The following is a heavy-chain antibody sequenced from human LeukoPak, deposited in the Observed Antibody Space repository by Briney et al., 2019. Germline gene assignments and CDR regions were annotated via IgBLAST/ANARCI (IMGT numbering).Heavy chain of an antibody. J-gene: IGHJ4*02. V-gene: IGHV5-51*01. CDR3: ARTWIVGATAFDY. D-gene: IGHD1-26*01. CDR1: EYSFTSYW. CDR2: IYPGDSNT. Sequence: GESLKISCKGSEYSFTSYWIGWVRQMPGKGLEWMGSIYPGDSNTRYSPSFQGQVTISADKSISTAYLQWSSLKASDTAMYYCARTWIVGATAFDYWGQGTLVTVSS.